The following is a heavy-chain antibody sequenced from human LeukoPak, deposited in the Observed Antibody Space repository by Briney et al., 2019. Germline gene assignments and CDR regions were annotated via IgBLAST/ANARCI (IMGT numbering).Heavy chain of an antibody. Sequence: GGSLRLSCAASGFTFSSYAMTWVRQAPGKGLEWVSGISGSGGSTYYADSVKGRFTISRDNSKNTLYLQANSVRAEDTAVYYCAKDGTWIQLWLAYWGQGTLVTVSS. V-gene: IGHV3-23*01. CDR3: AKDGTWIQLWLAY. J-gene: IGHJ4*02. D-gene: IGHD5-18*01. CDR1: GFTFSSYA. CDR2: ISGSGGST.